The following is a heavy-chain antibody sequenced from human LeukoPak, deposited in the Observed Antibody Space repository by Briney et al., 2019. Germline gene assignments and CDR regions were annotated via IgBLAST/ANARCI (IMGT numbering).Heavy chain of an antibody. J-gene: IGHJ4*02. CDR3: AKDEGSGWFFYFDY. CDR2: ISGSGGST. V-gene: IGHV3-23*01. CDR1: GFTFSSYA. Sequence: GGSLRLSCAASGFTFSSYAMSWVRQAPGKGVEWVSAISGSGGSTYYADSVKGRFTISRDNSKNTLYLQMNSLRAEDTAVYHCAKDEGSGWFFYFDYWGQGTLVTVSS. D-gene: IGHD6-19*01.